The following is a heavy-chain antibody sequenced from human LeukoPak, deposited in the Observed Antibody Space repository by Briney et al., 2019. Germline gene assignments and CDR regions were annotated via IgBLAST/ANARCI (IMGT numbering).Heavy chain of an antibody. Sequence: ASVKVSCKASGGTFSSYTISWVRQAPGQGLEWMGRIIPILGIANYAQKFQGRVTITADKSTSTAYMEPSSLRSEDTAVYYCARLPAGDTAMVPYYYYGMDVWGQGTTVTVSS. V-gene: IGHV1-69*02. CDR2: IIPILGIA. D-gene: IGHD5-18*01. J-gene: IGHJ6*02. CDR3: ARLPAGDTAMVPYYYYGMDV. CDR1: GGTFSSYT.